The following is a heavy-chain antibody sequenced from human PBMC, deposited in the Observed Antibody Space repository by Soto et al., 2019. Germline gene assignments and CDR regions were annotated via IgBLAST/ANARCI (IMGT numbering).Heavy chain of an antibody. CDR1: GYSFTSYW. D-gene: IGHD1-26*01. Sequence: LGESLKISCNGSGYSFTSYWTSWVRQMPGKGLEWMGRIDPSDSYTNYSPSFQGHVTISADKSISTAYLQWSSLKASDTAMYYCASLNSGSYNYYYYYYGMDVWGQGTTVTVSS. CDR2: IDPSDSYT. J-gene: IGHJ6*02. V-gene: IGHV5-10-1*01. CDR3: ASLNSGSYNYYYYYYGMDV.